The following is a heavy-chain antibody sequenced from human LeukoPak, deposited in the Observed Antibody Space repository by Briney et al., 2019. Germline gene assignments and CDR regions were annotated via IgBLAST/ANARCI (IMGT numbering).Heavy chain of an antibody. CDR2: IYSGGST. J-gene: IGHJ3*02. CDR3: ASEKWDAFDI. D-gene: IGHD2-8*01. V-gene: IGHV3-53*01. CDR1: GFTVSSNY. Sequence: GGSLRLSCVASGFTVSSNYMSWVRQAPGEGLEWVSVIYSGGSTYYADSVKGRFTISRDNSKNTLYLQMNSLRAEDTAVYYCASEKWDAFDIWGQGTMVTVSS.